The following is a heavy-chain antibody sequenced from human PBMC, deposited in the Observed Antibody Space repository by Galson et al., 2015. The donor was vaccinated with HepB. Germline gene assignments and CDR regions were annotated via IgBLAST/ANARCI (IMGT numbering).Heavy chain of an antibody. CDR3: ATARDDFWSGYWFDS. V-gene: IGHV3-23*01. CDR1: GFTFSRYA. Sequence: SLRLSCAASGFTFSRYAMNWVRQAPGRGLEWISSITGPGGGTYSADSVKGRFTISRDNSRNTLFLHIDSLRAEDTAVYYWATARDDFWSGYWFDSWGQGTLVTVSS. D-gene: IGHD3-3*01. J-gene: IGHJ5*01. CDR2: ITGPGGGT.